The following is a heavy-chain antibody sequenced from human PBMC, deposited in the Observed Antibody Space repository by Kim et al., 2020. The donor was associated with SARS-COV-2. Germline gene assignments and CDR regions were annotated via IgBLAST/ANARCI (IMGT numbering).Heavy chain of an antibody. V-gene: IGHV4-31*03. D-gene: IGHD4-4*01. CDR2: IYYSGST. J-gene: IGHJ5*02. CDR3: ASLRLQHRWTQTRANWFDP. CDR1: GGTIRSGAYY. Sequence: SETLSLTCIVSGGTIRSGAYYWTWIRQHPGKGLEWIGSIYYSGSTDYNPSLKSRLTISVDTSKNQFSLNLNSVTAADTAMYYCASLRLQHRWTQTRANWFDPWGQGTLVTVSS.